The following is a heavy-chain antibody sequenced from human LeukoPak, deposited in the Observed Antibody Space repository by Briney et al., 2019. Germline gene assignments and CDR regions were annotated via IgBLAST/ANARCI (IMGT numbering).Heavy chain of an antibody. V-gene: IGHV3-9*01. CDR2: ISWNSGSI. CDR3: AKDSGYGDYDP. Sequence: GGSLRLSCAASGFTFDDYAMHWVGQAPGKGLEWVSGISWNSGSIGYADSVKGRFTIPRDNAKNSLYLQMNSLRAEDTALYYCAKDSGYGDYDPWGQGTLVTVSS. J-gene: IGHJ5*02. CDR1: GFTFDDYA. D-gene: IGHD4-17*01.